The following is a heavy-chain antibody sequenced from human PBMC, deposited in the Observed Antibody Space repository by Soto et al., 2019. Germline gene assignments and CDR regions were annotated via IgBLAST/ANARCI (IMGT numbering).Heavy chain of an antibody. Sequence: EVQLLESGGGLIQPGGSLRLSCAASGFTFSSYAMSWVRQAPGKGLEWVSGISGSGGNTYYAYSVKGRFTISRDNSKNSLDLKLNRLIAEDSAVYYCAKEGPEISSSSLCWFNYWGQGTLVTVSS. CDR2: ISGSGGNT. V-gene: IGHV3-23*01. CDR1: GFTFSSYA. D-gene: IGHD6-6*01. J-gene: IGHJ4*02. CDR3: AKEGPEISSSSLCWFNY.